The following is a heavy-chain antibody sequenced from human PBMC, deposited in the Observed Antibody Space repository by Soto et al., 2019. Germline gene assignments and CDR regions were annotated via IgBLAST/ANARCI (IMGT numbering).Heavy chain of an antibody. CDR2: IYYSGST. CDR1: GGSISSGDYY. J-gene: IGHJ4*02. D-gene: IGHD6-13*01. CDR3: ARINIAGTFYFDY. V-gene: IGHV4-30-4*01. Sequence: SETLSLTCTVSGGSISSGDYYWSWIRQPPGKGLEWIGYIYYSGSTYYNPSLKSRVTISVDTSNNQFSLKLSSVTAADTAVYYCARINIAGTFYFDYWGQGTLVTVSS.